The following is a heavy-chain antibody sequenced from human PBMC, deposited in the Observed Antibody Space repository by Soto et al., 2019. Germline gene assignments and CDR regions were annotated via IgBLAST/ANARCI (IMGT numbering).Heavy chain of an antibody. CDR1: GGSISSGGYY. V-gene: IGHV4-31*03. CDR2: IYYSGST. CDR3: ARDRGIAARPGSYYYYGMDV. J-gene: IGHJ6*02. D-gene: IGHD6-6*01. Sequence: PSETLSLTCTVSGGSISSGGYYWSWIRQHPGKGLERIGYIYYSGSTYYNPSLKSRVTISVDTSKNQFSLKLSSVTAADTAVYYCARDRGIAARPGSYYYYGMDVWGQGTTVTVSS.